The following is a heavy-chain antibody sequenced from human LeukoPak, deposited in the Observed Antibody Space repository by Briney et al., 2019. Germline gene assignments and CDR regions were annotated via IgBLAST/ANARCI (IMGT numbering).Heavy chain of an antibody. CDR2: IIPIFGTA. V-gene: IGHV1-69*01. CDR3: ARSRRLYSGSYYLFDY. Sequence: SVKVSCKASGGTFSSYAISWVRQAPGQGLEWMGGIIPIFGTANYAQKFQGRVTITADESTSTAYMELSSLRSEDTAVYYCARSRRLYSGSYYLFDYWGQGTLVTVSS. J-gene: IGHJ4*02. CDR1: GGTFSSYA. D-gene: IGHD1-26*01.